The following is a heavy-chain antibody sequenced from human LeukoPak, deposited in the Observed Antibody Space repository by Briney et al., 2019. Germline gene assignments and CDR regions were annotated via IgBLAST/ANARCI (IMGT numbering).Heavy chain of an antibody. CDR1: GFTFSSYA. V-gene: IGHV3-23*01. CDR3: ARDEPSPDSTDLDY. D-gene: IGHD2/OR15-2a*01. J-gene: IGHJ4*02. Sequence: GGPLRLSCAASGFTFSSYAMSWVRQAPGKGLEWVSAISGSGGSTYYADSVKGRFTISRDNSKNTLYLQMNNLRADDTAVYYCARDEPSPDSTDLDYWGQGTLVTVSS. CDR2: ISGSGGST.